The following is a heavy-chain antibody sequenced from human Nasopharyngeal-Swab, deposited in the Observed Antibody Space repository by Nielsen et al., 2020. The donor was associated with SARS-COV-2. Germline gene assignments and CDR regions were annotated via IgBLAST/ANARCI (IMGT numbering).Heavy chain of an antibody. D-gene: IGHD3-16*01. CDR2: ISWNSGSI. Sequence: SLKISCAASGFTFDDYAMHWVRQAPGKGLEWVSGISWNSGSIGYADSVKGRFTISRDNAKSSLYLQMNSLRAEDTAVYYCARERLGELFVDYWGQGTLVTVSS. CDR1: GFTFDDYA. CDR3: ARERLGELFVDY. V-gene: IGHV3-9*01. J-gene: IGHJ4*02.